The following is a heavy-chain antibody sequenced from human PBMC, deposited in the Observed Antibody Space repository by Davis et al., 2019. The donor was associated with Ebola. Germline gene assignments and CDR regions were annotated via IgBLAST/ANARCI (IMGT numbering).Heavy chain of an antibody. J-gene: IGHJ5*02. CDR3: ARDRLTMVQGGAWFDP. D-gene: IGHD3-10*01. CDR2: ISAYNCNT. CDR1: GYTLINSA. V-gene: IGHV1-18*01. Sequence: ASVNVSCKTSGYTLINSAISWVRQAPGQGLEWMGWISAYNCNTNYAQKLQGRVTMTTDTSTSTAYMELRSLRSDDTAVYYCARDRLTMVQGGAWFDPWGQGTLVTVSS.